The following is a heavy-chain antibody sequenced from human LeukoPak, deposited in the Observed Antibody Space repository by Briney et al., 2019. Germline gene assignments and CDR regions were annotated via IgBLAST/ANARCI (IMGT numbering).Heavy chain of an antibody. D-gene: IGHD5-18*01. CDR3: ATYRQVLLPFES. V-gene: IGHV3-23*01. J-gene: IGHJ4*02. CDR1: GFTFSTFA. Sequence: GGSLRLSCAASGFTFSTFAMIWVRQPPGKGLEWVSSIFPSGGEIHYADSVRGRFTISRDNSKSILSLQMNSLRAEDTAIYYCATYRQVLLPFESWGQGTLVTVSS. CDR2: IFPSGGEI.